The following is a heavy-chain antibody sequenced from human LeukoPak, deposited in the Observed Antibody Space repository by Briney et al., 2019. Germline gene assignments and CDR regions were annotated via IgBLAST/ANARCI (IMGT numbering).Heavy chain of an antibody. D-gene: IGHD6-19*01. CDR2: INPNSGGT. J-gene: IGHJ4*02. CDR1: GYTFTDYY. Sequence: ASVKVSCKASGYTFTDYYFHWVRQAPGQGLEWMGWINPNSGGTNYAQKFQGRVTMTRDTSISTAYMELSRLRSDDTAVYYCARRSGQSHYFDYWGQGTLVTVSS. CDR3: ARRSGQSHYFDY. V-gene: IGHV1-2*02.